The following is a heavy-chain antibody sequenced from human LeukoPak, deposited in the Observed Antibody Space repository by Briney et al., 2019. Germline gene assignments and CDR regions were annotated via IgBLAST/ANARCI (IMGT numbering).Heavy chain of an antibody. CDR2: IYYSGST. V-gene: IGHV4-59*01. Sequence: SSETLSLTCTVSGGSISSYYWSWIRQPPGKGLEWIGYIYYSGSTNYNPSLMSRVTISVDTSKNQFSLKLSSVTAADTAVYYCASDALVSAAILFYWGQGTQVIVSS. CDR1: GGSISSYY. J-gene: IGHJ4*02. CDR3: ASDALVSAAILFY. D-gene: IGHD2-2*02.